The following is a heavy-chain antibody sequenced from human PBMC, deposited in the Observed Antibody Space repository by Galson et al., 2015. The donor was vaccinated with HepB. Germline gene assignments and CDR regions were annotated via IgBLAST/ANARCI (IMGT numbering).Heavy chain of an antibody. CDR1: GGTFSSYA. V-gene: IGHV1-69*13. J-gene: IGHJ4*02. Sequence: SVKVSCKASGGTFSSYAISWVRQAPGQGLEWMGGIIPIFGTANYAQKFQGRVTITADESTSTAYMELSSLRSEDTAVYYCARAPLYSSDRGGSGYFDYWGQGALVTVSS. D-gene: IGHD6-19*01. CDR3: ARAPLYSSDRGGSGYFDY. CDR2: IIPIFGTA.